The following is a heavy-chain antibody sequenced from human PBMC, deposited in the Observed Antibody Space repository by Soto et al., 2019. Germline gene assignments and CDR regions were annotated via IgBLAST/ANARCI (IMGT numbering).Heavy chain of an antibody. Sequence: GPTLVNPTETLTLTCTVSGFSLSNARMGVSWIRQPPGKALEWLAHIFSNDEKSYSTSLKSRLTISKDTSKSQVVLTMTNMDPVDTATYSCARGGIAVAGTSSPAYGFDYWGQGTLVTVSS. CDR2: IFSNDEK. J-gene: IGHJ4*02. CDR3: ARGGIAVAGTSSPAYGFDY. CDR1: GFSLSNARMG. D-gene: IGHD6-19*01. V-gene: IGHV2-26*01.